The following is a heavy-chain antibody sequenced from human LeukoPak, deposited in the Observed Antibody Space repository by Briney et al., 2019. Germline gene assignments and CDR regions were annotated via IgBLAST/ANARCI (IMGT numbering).Heavy chain of an antibody. CDR3: ARHTVALAGIDS. D-gene: IGHD2-15*01. CDR1: GGSFSGYY. J-gene: IGHJ4*02. V-gene: IGHV4-34*01. Sequence: PSETLSLTCAVYGGSFSGYYWSWIRQPPGKGLEWIGEINHSGSTNYNPSLKSRVTIYVDSSKNQFSLKLSSETAADTAVYFCARHTVALAGIDSWGQGTLVTVSS. CDR2: INHSGST.